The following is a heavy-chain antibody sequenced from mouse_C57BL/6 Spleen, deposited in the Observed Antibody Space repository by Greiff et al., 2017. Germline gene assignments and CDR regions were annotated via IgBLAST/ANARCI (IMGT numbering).Heavy chain of an antibody. Sequence: DVQLQESGPGLVKPSQSLSLTCSVTGYSITSGYYWNWIRQFPGNKLEWMGYISYDGSNNYNPSLKNRISITRDTSKNQFFLKLNSVTTEDTATYYCARVYDGYSYYAMDYWGQGTSVTVSS. V-gene: IGHV3-6*01. CDR2: ISYDGSN. J-gene: IGHJ4*01. CDR1: GYSITSGYY. CDR3: ARVYDGYSYYAMDY. D-gene: IGHD2-3*01.